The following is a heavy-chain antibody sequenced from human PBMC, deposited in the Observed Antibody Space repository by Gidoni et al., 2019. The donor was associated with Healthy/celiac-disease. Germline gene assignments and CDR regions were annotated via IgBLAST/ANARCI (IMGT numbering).Heavy chain of an antibody. Sequence: QVQLVQSGAEVKKPGSSVKVSCKASGGTFSSYAISWVRQAPGQGLEWMGRIIPILGIANYAQKFQGRVTITADKSTSTAYMELSSLRSEDTAVYYCARLAVRGYGQVSPFDYWGQGTLVTVSS. CDR2: IIPILGIA. D-gene: IGHD3-10*01. CDR3: ARLAVRGYGQVSPFDY. CDR1: GGTFSSYA. J-gene: IGHJ4*02. V-gene: IGHV1-69*04.